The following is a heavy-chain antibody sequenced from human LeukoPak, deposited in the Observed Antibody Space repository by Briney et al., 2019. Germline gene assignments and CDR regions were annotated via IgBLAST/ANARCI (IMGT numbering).Heavy chain of an antibody. Sequence: SETLSLTCTVSGGSISSSSYYWSWIRQPAGKGLEWIGRIYTSGSTNYNPSLKSRVTISVDTSKNQFSLKLSSVTAADTAVYYCARDSVSLWFGESPPPFDPWGQGTLVTVSS. CDR3: ARDSVSLWFGESPPPFDP. V-gene: IGHV4-61*02. D-gene: IGHD3-10*01. J-gene: IGHJ5*02. CDR2: IYTSGST. CDR1: GGSISSSSYY.